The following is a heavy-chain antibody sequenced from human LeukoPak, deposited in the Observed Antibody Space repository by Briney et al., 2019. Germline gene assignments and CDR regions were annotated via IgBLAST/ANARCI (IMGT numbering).Heavy chain of an antibody. J-gene: IGHJ4*02. Sequence: GGSLRLSCAASGFTFSSYAMHWVRQAPGKGLEWVAVISYDGSNKYYADSVKGRFTISRDNSKNTLYMHMNSLSAEDTAVYYWANEGYCSGGSCYTEGLDYWGQGTLVTVSS. V-gene: IGHV3-30-3*02. D-gene: IGHD2-15*01. CDR2: ISYDGSNK. CDR1: GFTFSSYA. CDR3: ANEGYCSGGSCYTEGLDY.